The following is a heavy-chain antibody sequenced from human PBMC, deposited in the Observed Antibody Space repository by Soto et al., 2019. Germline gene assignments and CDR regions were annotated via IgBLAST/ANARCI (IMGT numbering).Heavy chain of an antibody. CDR2: ISGSNIYT. D-gene: IGHD2-2*01. J-gene: IGHJ6*02. CDR3: ARDGGEVIPAAIGGGYGMDV. V-gene: IGHV3-11*06. CDR1: GFTFSDYY. Sequence: QVQLVESGGGLVKPGGSLRLSCAASGFTFSDYYMSWIRQAPGKGLEWISYISGSNIYTNYADSVKGRFTISRDNVNNSLYLQMDSLRVEDTAVYYCARDGGEVIPAAIGGGYGMDVWDQGTTVTVSS.